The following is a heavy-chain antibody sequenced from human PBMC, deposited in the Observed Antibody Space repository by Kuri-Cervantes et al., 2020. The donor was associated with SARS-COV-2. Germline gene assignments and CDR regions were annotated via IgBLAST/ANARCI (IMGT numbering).Heavy chain of an antibody. J-gene: IGHJ4*02. CDR2: ISYDGKKK. CDR1: GFNFSTTD. V-gene: IGHV3-30*18. CDR3: AKDRFGVHDF. Sequence: GESLKISCTASGFNFSTTDMHWVRQTPGKGLEWVAVISYDGKKKKCVASGKGRFTISRDNSQNTLYLQVKSPKSEDTAIYYCAKDRFGVHDFWGQGTLVTVSS. D-gene: IGHD2-8*01.